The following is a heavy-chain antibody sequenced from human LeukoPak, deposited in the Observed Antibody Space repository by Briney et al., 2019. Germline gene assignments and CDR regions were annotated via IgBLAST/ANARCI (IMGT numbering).Heavy chain of an antibody. Sequence: GASVKVSCKASGYTFTGYYMHWVRQAPGQGLEWMGWINPNSGGTNYAQKFQGRVTMTRDTSISTAYMELSRLRSDDPAVYYCARDKSGFSDFWFDPWGQGTLVTVSS. CDR2: INPNSGGT. J-gene: IGHJ5*02. CDR3: ARDKSGFSDFWFDP. D-gene: IGHD3-3*01. CDR1: GYTFTGYY. V-gene: IGHV1-2*02.